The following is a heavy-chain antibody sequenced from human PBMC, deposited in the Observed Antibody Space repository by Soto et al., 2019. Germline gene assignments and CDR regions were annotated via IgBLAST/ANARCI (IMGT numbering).Heavy chain of an antibody. Sequence: SETLSLTCTVPGGSLGSSSYYWGWIRQSPGKGLEWIGNIYYSGNTFYNPSLKSRVTISVDTSKNQFYLHLSSVTAADTAIFYCASIAAPGTTHFDFWGQGTLVTVSS. CDR3: ASIAAPGTTHFDF. J-gene: IGHJ4*02. CDR1: GGSLGSSSYY. CDR2: IYYSGNT. V-gene: IGHV4-39*01. D-gene: IGHD6-13*01.